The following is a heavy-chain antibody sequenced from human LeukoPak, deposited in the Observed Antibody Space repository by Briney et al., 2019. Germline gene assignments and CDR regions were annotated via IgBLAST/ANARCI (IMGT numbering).Heavy chain of an antibody. J-gene: IGHJ4*02. CDR3: ARASIAVPCGY. D-gene: IGHD6-19*01. V-gene: IGHV1-8*01. CDR1: GYTFTSYD. Sequence: APVKVSCKASGYTFTSYDINWVRQATGQGLEWMGWMNPNSGNTGYAQKFQGRVTMARNTSISTAYMELSSLRSEDTAVYYCARASIAVPCGYWGQGTLVTVSS. CDR2: MNPNSGNT.